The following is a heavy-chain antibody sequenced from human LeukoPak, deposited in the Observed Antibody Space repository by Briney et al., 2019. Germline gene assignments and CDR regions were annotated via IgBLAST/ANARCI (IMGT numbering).Heavy chain of an antibody. CDR3: ARVGRTGHCSTTTCTGADHNYRMDV. CDR1: GFTFSDHY. CDR2: TRDKGKSYTT. D-gene: IGHD2-2*01. V-gene: IGHV3-72*01. J-gene: IGHJ6*02. Sequence: GGSLRLSCAASGFTFSDHYMDWVRQAPGKGREWVGRTRDKGKSYTTIYAAAVKGKFTISSDESNTSLYLQMNSLEIEDPAVYYCARVGRTGHCSTTTCTGADHNYRMDVWGHGTTVTVSS.